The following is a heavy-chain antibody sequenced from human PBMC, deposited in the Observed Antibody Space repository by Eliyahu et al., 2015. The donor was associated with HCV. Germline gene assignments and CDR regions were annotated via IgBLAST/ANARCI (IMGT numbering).Heavy chain of an antibody. J-gene: IGHJ4*02. V-gene: IGHV3-7*01. CDR3: ARVRAHSPYDSLDY. D-gene: IGHD5-12*01. Sequence: EVHLVESGGGLVQPGGSLXVSCXASGFTFSSYWMXWXRQAPGKGLESVXNIKEDGSEKNYVDSVKGRFSISRDNAKNSLYLQMNSLRAEDTAVYYCARVRAHSPYDSLDYWGQGTLVTVSS. CDR1: GFTFSSYW. CDR2: IKEDGSEK.